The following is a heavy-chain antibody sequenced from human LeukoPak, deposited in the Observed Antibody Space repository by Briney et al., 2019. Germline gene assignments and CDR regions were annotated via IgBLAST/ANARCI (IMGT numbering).Heavy chain of an antibody. Sequence: GGSLRLSCAASGFTFSSYAMMWVRQSPEKGLEWVSSITGSGDGTYYADSVRGRFTISKDNSKNTLYLQMNSLRAEDTAVYFCVKGFVHPTYYFEYWGQGTLVTVSS. CDR2: ITGSGDGT. J-gene: IGHJ4*02. CDR3: VKGFVHPTYYFEY. CDR1: GFTFSSYA. V-gene: IGHV3-23*01. D-gene: IGHD3-10*01.